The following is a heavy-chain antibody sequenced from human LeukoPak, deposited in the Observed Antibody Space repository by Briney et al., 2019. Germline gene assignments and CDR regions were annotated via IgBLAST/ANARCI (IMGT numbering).Heavy chain of an antibody. V-gene: IGHV3-49*04. Sequence: GGSLRLSCTASGFTFWDYAMSWVRQAPGKGLEWVGFIRSKAYGGTTEYAASVKGRFTISRDDSKSIAYLQMNSLKTEDTAVYYCTYSSYYGSGSYKDYWGQGTLVTVSS. CDR2: IRSKAYGGTT. D-gene: IGHD3-10*01. CDR1: GFTFWDYA. J-gene: IGHJ4*02. CDR3: TYSSYYGSGSYKDY.